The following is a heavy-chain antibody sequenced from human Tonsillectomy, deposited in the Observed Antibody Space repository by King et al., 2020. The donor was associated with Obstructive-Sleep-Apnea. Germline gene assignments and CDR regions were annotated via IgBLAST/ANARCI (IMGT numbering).Heavy chain of an antibody. D-gene: IGHD4-11*01. V-gene: IGHV4-31*03. Sequence: QLQESGPGLVKPSQTLSLTCNVSDDSISTSGYYWGWIRQYPGKGLEWIGCISHSGSPYYNPPLKSRVTISMETSRNHFFLKLSSVTAADTAVYYCARSTEYSNYEAYWGQGILVTVSS. CDR2: ISHSGSP. CDR3: ARSTEYSNYEAY. J-gene: IGHJ4*02. CDR1: DDSISTSGYY.